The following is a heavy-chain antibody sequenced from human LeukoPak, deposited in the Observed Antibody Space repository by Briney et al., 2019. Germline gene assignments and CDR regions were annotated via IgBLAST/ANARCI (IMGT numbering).Heavy chain of an antibody. CDR1: EF. J-gene: IGHJ4*02. D-gene: IGHD6-19*01. V-gene: IGHV3-23*01. CDR3: AKFEGATIPGWFND. Sequence: GGSLRLSCAASEFHGLGPLGSRKGAGVGLNYYADSVKGRFTISRDNSKNTLYLQMNSLRTEDTAVYFCAKFEGATIPGWFNDWGRGILVTVSS.